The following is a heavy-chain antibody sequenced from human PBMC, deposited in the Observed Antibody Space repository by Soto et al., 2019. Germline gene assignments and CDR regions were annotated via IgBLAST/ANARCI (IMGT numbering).Heavy chain of an antibody. V-gene: IGHV6-1*01. Sequence: PSQTLSLTCAISGDSVSSNSAAWNWIRQSPSRGLEWLGRTYYRSKWYNDYAVSVKSRITINPDTSKNQFSLQLNSVTPEDTAVYYCAREIEYSSRTRYYYYGMDVSGQGTTVTVSS. D-gene: IGHD2-21*01. CDR3: AREIEYSSRTRYYYYGMDV. CDR2: TYYRSKWYN. CDR1: GDSVSSNSAA. J-gene: IGHJ6*02.